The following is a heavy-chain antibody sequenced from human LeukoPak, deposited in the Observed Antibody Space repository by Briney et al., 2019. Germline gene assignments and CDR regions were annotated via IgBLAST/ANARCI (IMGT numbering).Heavy chain of an antibody. CDR2: INPTSSGT. CDR1: GYTFTGYY. J-gene: IGHJ5*02. V-gene: IGHV1-2*02. D-gene: IGHD2-15*01. Sequence: ASVKVSCKASGYTFTGYYIHWVRQAPGQGLEWMGWINPTSSGTNYAQKFQGRVTMTRDTSISTAYMELSRLRSDDTAVYYCARHVGYSNWFDPWGRGTLVTVSS. CDR3: ARHVGYSNWFDP.